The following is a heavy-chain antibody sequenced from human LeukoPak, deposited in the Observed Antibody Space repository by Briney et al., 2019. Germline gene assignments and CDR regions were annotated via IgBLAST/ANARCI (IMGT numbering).Heavy chain of an antibody. CDR2: ISSSSSYT. CDR3: AKNRRGFDAFDI. J-gene: IGHJ3*02. CDR1: GFTFSDYY. Sequence: GGSLRLSCAASGFTFSDYYVSWIRQAPGKGLEWVSYISSSSSYTDYADSVKGRFTISRDNAKNSLNLQMNSLRAEDTAVYYCAKNRRGFDAFDIWGQGTMVTVSS. V-gene: IGHV3-11*03. D-gene: IGHD5-12*01.